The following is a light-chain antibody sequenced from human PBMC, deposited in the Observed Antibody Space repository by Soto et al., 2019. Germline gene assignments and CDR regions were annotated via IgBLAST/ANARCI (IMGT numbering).Light chain of an antibody. CDR2: LNSDGSH. Sequence: QPVLTQSPSASASLGASVKLTCTLSSGHSSYTIAWHQQQPEKGPRYLMKLNSDGSHSKGDGIPDRFSGSSSGAERYLTISSLQSEDEADYYCQTWGTGFHVFGTGTKLTVL. CDR3: QTWGTGFHV. J-gene: IGLJ1*01. CDR1: SGHSSYT. V-gene: IGLV4-69*01.